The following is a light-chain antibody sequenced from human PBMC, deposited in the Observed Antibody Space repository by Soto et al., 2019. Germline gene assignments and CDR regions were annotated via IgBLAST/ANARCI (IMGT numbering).Light chain of an antibody. Sequence: EIVLTQSPGTLSLSPGERATLSCRASQSVSNVYLAWYQQKPGQAPRLLIYDTSNRATGIPDRFSGSGSGTDFTLTFSRLESEDFAVYYCQQSGSSPRTFGQGTKLEIK. CDR1: QSVSNVY. CDR2: DTS. J-gene: IGKJ2*01. V-gene: IGKV3-20*01. CDR3: QQSGSSPRT.